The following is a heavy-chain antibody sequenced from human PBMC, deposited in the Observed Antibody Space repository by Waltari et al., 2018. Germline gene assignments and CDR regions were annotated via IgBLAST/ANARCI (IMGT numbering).Heavy chain of an antibody. CDR3: ARDRHWEPQTYYYYGMDV. CDR1: GGSLSSSNW. J-gene: IGHJ6*02. Sequence: QVQLQESGPGLVKPSGTLSLTCAVSGGSLSSSNWWSWVRQPPGKGLEWIGEIYHSGSTNYNPSLKSRVTISVDKSKNQFSLKLSSVTAADTAVYYCARDRHWEPQTYYYYGMDVWGQGTTVTVSS. V-gene: IGHV4-4*02. CDR2: IYHSGST. D-gene: IGHD1-26*01.